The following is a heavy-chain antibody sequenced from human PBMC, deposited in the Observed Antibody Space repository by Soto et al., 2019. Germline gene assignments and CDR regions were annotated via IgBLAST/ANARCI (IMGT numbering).Heavy chain of an antibody. D-gene: IGHD2-8*01. CDR2: VDGSGGDT. J-gene: IGHJ4*02. CDR3: AEEIFAAAYAATSASDL. Sequence: GGSLRLACAASGFTFSSHAMGWLRQAPGTGPEWVAFVDGSGGDTSYADSVKGRFTISRDNSDNSLFLDMNSLRAEDTGRYFCAEEIFAAAYAATSASDLWGQGTLVTVSS. V-gene: IGHV3-23*01. CDR1: GFTFSSHA.